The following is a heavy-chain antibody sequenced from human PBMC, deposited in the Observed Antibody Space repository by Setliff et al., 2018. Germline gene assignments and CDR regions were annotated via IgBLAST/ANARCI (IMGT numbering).Heavy chain of an antibody. CDR1: GGTFSSHA. CDR3: ASLSSGYFNWYFDL. V-gene: IGHV1-69*10. D-gene: IGHD3-22*01. J-gene: IGHJ2*01. Sequence: SVKVSCKASGGTFSSHAISWVRQAPGQGLEWMGGIIPILGIANYAQKFQGRVTITADESTSTAYMELSSLRSEDTAVYYCASLSSGYFNWYFDLWGRGTLVTVSS. CDR2: IIPILGIA.